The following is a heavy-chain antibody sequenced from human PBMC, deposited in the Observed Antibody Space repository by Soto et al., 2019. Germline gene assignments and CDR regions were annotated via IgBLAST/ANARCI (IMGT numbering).Heavy chain of an antibody. D-gene: IGHD1-26*01. CDR3: ARHPTVGATYYFDY. CDR2: IYPGDSDT. J-gene: IGHJ4*02. Sequence: EFLTISFRGAGYSFTNYWIGWVRQMPGKGLEWMGIIYPGDSDTRYSPSFQGQVTISADKSISTAYLQWGSLEASDTAMYYCARHPTVGATYYFDYWGQGALVTVSS. CDR1: GYSFTNYW. V-gene: IGHV5-51*01.